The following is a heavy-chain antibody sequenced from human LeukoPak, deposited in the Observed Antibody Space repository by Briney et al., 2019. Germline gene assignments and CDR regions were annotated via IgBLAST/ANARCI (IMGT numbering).Heavy chain of an antibody. CDR2: ISYDGSNK. D-gene: IGHD2-2*01. Sequence: PGGSLRLSCAASGFTFSSYAKHWVRQAPGKGLEWVAVISYDGSNKYYADSVKGRFTISRDNSKNTLYLQMNSLRAEDTAVYYCARDLTRYCSSTSCYSLDYWGQGTLVTVSS. CDR1: GFTFSSYA. CDR3: ARDLTRYCSSTSCYSLDY. J-gene: IGHJ4*02. V-gene: IGHV3-30-3*01.